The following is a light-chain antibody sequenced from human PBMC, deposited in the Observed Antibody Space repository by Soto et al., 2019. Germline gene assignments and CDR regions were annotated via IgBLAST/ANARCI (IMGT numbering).Light chain of an antibody. CDR1: SSDVGGNNY. CDR3: SSYAGSSDYV. J-gene: IGLJ1*01. CDR2: EVS. V-gene: IGLV2-8*01. Sequence: QSVLTQPPSASGSPGQSVTISCTGTSSDVGGNNYVSWYQHHPGKAPKLMIYEVSKRPSGVPDRFSGSKSANTASLTVSGLQAEDEADYYCSSYAGSSDYVFGTGTKLTVL.